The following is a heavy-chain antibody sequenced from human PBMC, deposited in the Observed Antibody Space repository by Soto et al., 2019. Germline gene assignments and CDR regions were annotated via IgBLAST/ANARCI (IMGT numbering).Heavy chain of an antibody. D-gene: IGHD3-10*01. V-gene: IGHV1-69*13. CDR1: GGTFSSYA. J-gene: IGHJ3*02. Sequence: SVKVSWKASGGTFSSYAISWVRQAPGQGLEWMGGIIPIFGTANYAQKFQGRVTITADESTSTAYMELSSLRSEDTAVYYCARVRGTYYYGWGTKATDAFDICGQGTMVTVSS. CDR2: IIPIFGTA. CDR3: ARVRGTYYYGWGTKATDAFDI.